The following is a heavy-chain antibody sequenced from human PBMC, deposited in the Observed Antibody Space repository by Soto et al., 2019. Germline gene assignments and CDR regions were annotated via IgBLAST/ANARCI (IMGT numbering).Heavy chain of an antibody. Sequence: EVHLVESGGDLVQPGGSLRLSCAASGVTVSSNYMSWVRQAPGKGLEWVSIIYSDGRTFYADSVKGRFSISRDNSKSTVELQMNSLRAEDTAVYYCSWGWLANWGQGTLVTVSS. CDR1: GVTVSSNY. J-gene: IGHJ4*02. D-gene: IGHD3-16*01. CDR3: SWGWLAN. CDR2: IYSDGRT. V-gene: IGHV3-66*01.